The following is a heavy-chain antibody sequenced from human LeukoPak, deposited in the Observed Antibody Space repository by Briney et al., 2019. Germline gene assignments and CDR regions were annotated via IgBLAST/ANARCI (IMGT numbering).Heavy chain of an antibody. CDR1: GFTFNNYA. CDR3: AKSSYYDTSGSYREYYFDY. D-gene: IGHD3-22*01. J-gene: IGHJ4*02. CDR2: IGFGDDSA. V-gene: IGHV3-23*01. Sequence: GGSLRLSCAASGFTFNNYAMSWVRQAPGKGLEWVSTIGFGDDSAYYADSVEGRFTISRDNSKNTLYLQMNYLRAEDTALYYYAKSSYYDTSGSYREYYFDYWGQGALVTVSS.